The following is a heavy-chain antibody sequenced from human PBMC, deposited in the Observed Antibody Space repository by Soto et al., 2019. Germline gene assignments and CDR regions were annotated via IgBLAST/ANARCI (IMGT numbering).Heavy chain of an antibody. D-gene: IGHD3-10*01. CDR2: IYYSGST. J-gene: IGHJ5*02. V-gene: IGHV4-59*01. Sequence: QVQLQESGPGLVKPSETLSLTCTVSGGSISSYYWSWIRQPPGKGLEWIGYIYYSGSTNYNPSLKSRVTISVDTSKNQFSLKLSSVTAADTAVYYCARSGITMVRGVIMGWFDPWGQGTLVAVSS. CDR1: GGSISSYY. CDR3: ARSGITMVRGVIMGWFDP.